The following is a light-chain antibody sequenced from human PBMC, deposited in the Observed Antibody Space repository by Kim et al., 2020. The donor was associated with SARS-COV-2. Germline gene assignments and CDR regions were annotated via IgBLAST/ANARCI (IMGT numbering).Light chain of an antibody. V-gene: IGLV2-8*01. CDR2: EVT. J-gene: IGLJ2*01. Sequence: QSALTQSPSASGSPGQSLTISCTGSSGDVGKYNYVSWYQQHPGKAPKLILYEVTKRPSGVPDRFSGSKSGNRASLTVSGLQAEDEADYYCCSYAGNNIVIFGGGTQLTVL. CDR1: SGDVGKYNY. CDR3: CSYAGNNIVI.